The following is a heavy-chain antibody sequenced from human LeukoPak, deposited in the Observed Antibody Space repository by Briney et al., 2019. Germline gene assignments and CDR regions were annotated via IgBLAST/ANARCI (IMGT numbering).Heavy chain of an antibody. CDR3: ARLAVAGPYYYYYYMDV. CDR1: GDSISSGDYY. CDR2: IYYSGST. V-gene: IGHV4-61*08. D-gene: IGHD6-19*01. J-gene: IGHJ6*03. Sequence: SQTLSLTCTVSGDSISSGDYYWGWIRQPPGKGLEWIVYIYYSGSTNYNPSLKSRITISVNTSKNQFSLKLSSVTAADTAVYYCARLAVAGPYYYYYYMDVWGKGTTVTVSS.